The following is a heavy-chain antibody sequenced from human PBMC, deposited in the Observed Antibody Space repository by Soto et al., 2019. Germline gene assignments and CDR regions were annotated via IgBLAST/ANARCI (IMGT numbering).Heavy chain of an antibody. D-gene: IGHD2-21*02. CDR1: GFTFSSYA. Sequence: QVQLVESGGGVVQPGRSLRLSCAASGFTFSSYAMHWVRQAPGKGLERVAVISYDGSNKYYADSVKGRFTISRDNSKNTLYLQMNSLRAEDTAVYYCARETVVTARTPVWDYWGQGTLVTVSS. CDR3: ARETVVTARTPVWDY. V-gene: IGHV3-30-3*01. CDR2: ISYDGSNK. J-gene: IGHJ4*02.